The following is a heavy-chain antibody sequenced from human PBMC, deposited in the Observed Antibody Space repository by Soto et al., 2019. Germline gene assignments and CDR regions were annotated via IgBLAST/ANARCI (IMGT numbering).Heavy chain of an antibody. CDR2: LYTEGTT. CDR1: GLTVSHNY. V-gene: IGHV3-53*01. Sequence: GGSLRLSCVASGLTVSHNYMAWVRQAPEMGLEWVSILYTEGTTYYADSVKGRFTISRDSSKNTLFLQMDSPRAEDTAVYYCVRPRPSGENYGMDVWGQGTTVTVSS. J-gene: IGHJ6*02. D-gene: IGHD3-16*01. CDR3: VRPRPSGENYGMDV.